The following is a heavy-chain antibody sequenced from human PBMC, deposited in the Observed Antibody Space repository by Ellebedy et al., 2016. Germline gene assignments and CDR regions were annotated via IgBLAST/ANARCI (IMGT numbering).Heavy chain of an antibody. V-gene: IGHV3-74*01. D-gene: IGHD6-13*01. CDR3: TRDMSATGTVYHYFGMDV. Sequence: GGSLRLSXAASGFTFSSYWMHWVRQAPGKGLVWVSRINSDGSSTSYADSVKGRFTISRDNSKNTLYLQMNILRAEDTAVYYCTRDMSATGTVYHYFGMDVWGQGTAVTVSS. J-gene: IGHJ6*02. CDR2: INSDGSST. CDR1: GFTFSSYW.